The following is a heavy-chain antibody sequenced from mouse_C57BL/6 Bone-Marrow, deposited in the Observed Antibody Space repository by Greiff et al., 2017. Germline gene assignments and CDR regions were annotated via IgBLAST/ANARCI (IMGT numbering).Heavy chain of an antibody. J-gene: IGHJ3*01. D-gene: IGHD3-3*01. V-gene: IGHV5-9-1*02. CDR3: TRVAGQLRFAY. Sequence: EVMLVESGEGLVKPGGSLKLSCAASGFTFSSYAMSWVRQTPEKRLEWVPYISSGGDYIYYADTVKGRFTISRDNARNTLYLQMSSLKSEDTAMYYCTRVAGQLRFAYWGQGTLVTVSA. CDR2: ISSGGDYI. CDR1: GFTFSSYA.